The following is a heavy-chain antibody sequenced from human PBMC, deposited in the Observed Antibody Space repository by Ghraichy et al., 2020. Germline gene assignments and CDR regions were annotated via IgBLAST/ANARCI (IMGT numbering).Heavy chain of an antibody. Sequence: GGSLRLSCVASRFTFSTYSMGWVRQTPGRGLEWVSSITSDGGSTYYADSVKGRFTVSRDNSKNTLFLQINSLRVEDTAIYYCVNEWFSDWGQGTLVTVSS. D-gene: IGHD3-10*01. V-gene: IGHV3-23*01. CDR2: ITSDGGST. CDR1: RFTFSTYS. CDR3: VNEWFSD. J-gene: IGHJ4*02.